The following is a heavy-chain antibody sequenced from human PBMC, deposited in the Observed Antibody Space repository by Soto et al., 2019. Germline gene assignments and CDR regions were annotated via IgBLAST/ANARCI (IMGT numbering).Heavy chain of an antibody. CDR2: ITPFNGNT. Sequence: SVKVSCKASGYTFTYRYLHWVRQAPGQALEWMGWITPFNGNTNYARKFQDRITITRDRSMSTAYMELSNLRSEDTAIYYCARSPSEIVGSTGDWGQGTLVTVSS. D-gene: IGHD1-26*01. CDR3: ARSPSEIVGSTGD. CDR1: GYTFTYRY. J-gene: IGHJ4*02. V-gene: IGHV1-45*02.